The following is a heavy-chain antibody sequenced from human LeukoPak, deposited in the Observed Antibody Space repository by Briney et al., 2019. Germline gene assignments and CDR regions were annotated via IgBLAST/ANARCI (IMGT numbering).Heavy chain of an antibody. J-gene: IGHJ4*02. CDR3: ASRYSGYDYYDY. Sequence: SETLSLTCALSGGSITDYFYNWVRQPPGKGLEWIGEINHSGSTYYNPSLKSRVTISVDTSKNQFSLKLSSVTAADTAVYYCASRYSGYDYYDYWGQGTLVTVSS. CDR1: GGSITDYF. V-gene: IGHV4-34*01. D-gene: IGHD5-12*01. CDR2: INHSGST.